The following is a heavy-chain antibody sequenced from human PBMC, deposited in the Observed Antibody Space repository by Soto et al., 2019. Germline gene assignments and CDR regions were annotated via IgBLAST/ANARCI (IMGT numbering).Heavy chain of an antibody. CDR3: ARDEEAGIAVAGTQAFRY. D-gene: IGHD6-19*01. V-gene: IGHV1-69*04. CDR1: GYTITSYV. Sequence: SSVKVYCTASGYTITSYVISWVRQAPRKGLEWMGRIIAILGITNYAQKFQGRVTITADKSTSTAYMELSSLRSEDTAVYYCARDEEAGIAVAGTQAFRYWGQGTLVTVSS. J-gene: IGHJ4*02. CDR2: IIAILGIT.